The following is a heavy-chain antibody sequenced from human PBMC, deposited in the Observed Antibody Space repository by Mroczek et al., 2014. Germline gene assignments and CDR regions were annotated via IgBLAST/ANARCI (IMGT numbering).Heavy chain of an antibody. CDR2: IYYSGST. V-gene: IGHV4-59*01. CDR1: GGSISSYY. CDR3: ARIGVVGATMTFDI. D-gene: IGHD1-26*01. J-gene: IGHJ3*02. Sequence: QVQLQESGPGLVKPSETLSLTCTVSGGSISSYYWSWIRQPPGKGLEWIGYIYYSGSTNYNPSLKSRVTISVDTSKNQFSLKLSSVTAADTAVYYCARIGVVGATMTFDIWGQGTSGHRLF.